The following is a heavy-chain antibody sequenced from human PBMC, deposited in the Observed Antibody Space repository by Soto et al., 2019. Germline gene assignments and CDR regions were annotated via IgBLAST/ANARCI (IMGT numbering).Heavy chain of an antibody. J-gene: IGHJ4*02. V-gene: IGHV1-69*08. CDR2: IIPILGIA. D-gene: IGHD3-22*01. CDR3: ARDGPSDSSGYLGY. CDR1: GGTFSSYT. Sequence: QVQLVQSGAEVKKPGSSVKVSCKASGGTFSSYTISWVRQAPGQGLEWMGRIIPILGIANYAQKFQGRVTITADKSTSTAYMELSSLRSEDTAVYYCARDGPSDSSGYLGYWGRGTLVTVSS.